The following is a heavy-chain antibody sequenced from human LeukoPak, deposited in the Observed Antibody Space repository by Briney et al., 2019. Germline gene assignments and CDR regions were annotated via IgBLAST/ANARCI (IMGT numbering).Heavy chain of an antibody. Sequence: SETLSLTCTVSGGSISSSSYYWGWIRQPPGTGLEWIGSIYYSGSTYYNPSLKSRVTISVDTSKNQFSLKLSSVTAADTAVYYCAGYCSSTSCYRPRFDYWGQGTLVTVSS. V-gene: IGHV4-39*01. CDR2: IYYSGST. CDR3: AGYCSSTSCYRPRFDY. J-gene: IGHJ4*02. CDR1: GGSISSSSYY. D-gene: IGHD2-2*01.